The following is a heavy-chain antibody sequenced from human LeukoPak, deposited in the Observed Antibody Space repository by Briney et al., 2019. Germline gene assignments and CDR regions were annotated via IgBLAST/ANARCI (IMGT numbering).Heavy chain of an antibody. CDR2: INHSGST. J-gene: IGHJ4*02. D-gene: IGHD1-1*01. V-gene: IGHV4-34*01. Sequence: SETLSLTCAVYGGSFSGCYWSWIRQPPGKGLEWIGEINHSGSTNYNPSLKSRVTISVDTSKNQFSLKLSSVTAADTAVYYCARVARKNWNGIDYWGQGTLVTVSS. CDR3: ARVARKNWNGIDY. CDR1: GGSFSGCY.